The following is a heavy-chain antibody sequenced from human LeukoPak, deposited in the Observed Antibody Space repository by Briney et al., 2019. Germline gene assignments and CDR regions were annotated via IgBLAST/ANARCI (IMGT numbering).Heavy chain of an antibody. J-gene: IGHJ6*03. Sequence: GGSLRLSCAGSGFSFSSYGMHWVRQAPGKGLEWMAFIRSDGSNKYYADSVKGRFTISRDNSKNTLYLQMNSLKGDDTAVYYCAKDSAFYYIDVWGKGTTVIISS. V-gene: IGHV3-30*02. CDR3: AKDSAFYYIDV. CDR2: IRSDGSNK. CDR1: GFSFSSYG. D-gene: IGHD3-10*01.